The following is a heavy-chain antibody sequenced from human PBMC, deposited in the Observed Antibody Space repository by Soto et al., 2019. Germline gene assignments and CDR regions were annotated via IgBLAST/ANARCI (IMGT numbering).Heavy chain of an antibody. CDR1: GGSISSGGYY. CDR3: ARDGTRDGYNYALIY. V-gene: IGHV4-31*03. Sequence: PSETLSLTCTVSGGSISSGGYYWSWIRQHPGKGLEWIGYIYYSGSTYYNPSLKSRVTISVDTSKNQFSLKLSSVTAADTAVYYCARDGTRDGYNYALIYWGQGTLVTVTS. J-gene: IGHJ4*02. D-gene: IGHD5-12*01. CDR2: IYYSGST.